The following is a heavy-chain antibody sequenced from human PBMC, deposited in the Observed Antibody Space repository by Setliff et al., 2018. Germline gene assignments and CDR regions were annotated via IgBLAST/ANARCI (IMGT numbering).Heavy chain of an antibody. CDR1: GFTFSKAW. Sequence: GGSLRLSCAVSGFTFSKAWMHWVRQAPGKGLEWVGRVKSNTDGGAIDYAAPVKGRFTISRDDSKNTVFLQMNSLKTEDTAVYYCTTDPSPTFGGVIGAAFDFWGQGTMVTVSS. J-gene: IGHJ3*01. CDR3: TTDPSPTFGGVIGAAFDF. V-gene: IGHV3-15*07. CDR2: VKSNTDGGAI. D-gene: IGHD3-16*01.